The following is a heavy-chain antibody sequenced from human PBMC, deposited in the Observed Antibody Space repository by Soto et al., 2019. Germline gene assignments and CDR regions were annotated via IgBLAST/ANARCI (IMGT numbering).Heavy chain of an antibody. Sequence: PSETLSLTCAVYGGSFSGYYWSWIRQPPGKGLEWIGEINHSGSTNYNPSLKSRVTISVDTSKNQFSLKLSSVTAADTAVYYCLGAVRTDFRRGYPFERFNWVASWGQGTLVTGSS. J-gene: IGHJ5*01. D-gene: IGHD3-3*01. CDR3: LGAVRTDFRRGYPFERFNWVAS. CDR2: INHSGST. V-gene: IGHV4-34*01. CDR1: GGSFSGYY.